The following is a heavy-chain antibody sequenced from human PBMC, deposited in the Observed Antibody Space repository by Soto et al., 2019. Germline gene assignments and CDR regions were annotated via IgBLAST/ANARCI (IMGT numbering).Heavy chain of an antibody. CDR3: ASFWVGYGDYYSDAFDI. V-gene: IGHV4-34*01. CDR1: GGSFSGYY. Sequence: QVQLQQWGAGLLKPSETLSLTCAVYGGSFSGYYWSWIRQPPGKGLEWIGEINHSGSTNYNPSLKSRVTISVDTSKNQFSLKLSSVTPADTAVYYCASFWVGYGDYYSDAFDIWGQGTMVTVSS. J-gene: IGHJ3*02. CDR2: INHSGST. D-gene: IGHD2-21*02.